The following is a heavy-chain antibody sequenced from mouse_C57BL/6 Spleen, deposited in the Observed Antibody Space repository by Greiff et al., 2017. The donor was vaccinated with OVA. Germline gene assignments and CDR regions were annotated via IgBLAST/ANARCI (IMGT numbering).Heavy chain of an antibody. CDR1: GYSITSGYY. CDR2: ISYDGSN. V-gene: IGHV3-6*01. J-gene: IGHJ2*01. Sequence: EVQVVESGPGLVKPSQSLSLTCSVTGYSITSGYYWNWIRQFPGNKLEWMGYISYDGSNNYNPSLKNRISITRDTSKNQFFLKLNSVTTEDTATYYCARGGYDGYSFDYWGQGTTLTVSS. CDR3: ARGGYDGYSFDY. D-gene: IGHD2-3*01.